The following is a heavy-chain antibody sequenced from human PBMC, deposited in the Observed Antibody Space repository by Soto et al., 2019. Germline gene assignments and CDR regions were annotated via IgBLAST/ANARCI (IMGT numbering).Heavy chain of an antibody. CDR3: AVGESSDTGDGY. CDR1: GGALNTYA. CDR2: IIPIIGTT. J-gene: IGHJ4*02. Sequence: QVQLVQSGAEVKKPGSSVKVSCKASGGALNTYAISWVRQAPGQGLEWMGGIIPIIGTTDYAQKFQGRVTITADESTSTTSMEMSSLRSEDTAVYYCAVGESSDTGDGYCGQGTLVTVSS. D-gene: IGHD1-26*01. V-gene: IGHV1-69*01.